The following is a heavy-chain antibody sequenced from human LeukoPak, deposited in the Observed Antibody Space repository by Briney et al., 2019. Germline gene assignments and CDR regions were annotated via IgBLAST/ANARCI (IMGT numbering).Heavy chain of an antibody. CDR1: GGSISSYY. Sequence: SETLSLTCTVSGGSISSYYWTWIRQPPGKGLEWIGYIYYSGSTNYNPSLKSRVTISVDTSKNQFSLKLTSVTAADTAVYYCARGVNSGYFDYCGQGTLVTVTS. D-gene: IGHD1-26*01. CDR3: ARGVNSGYFDY. V-gene: IGHV4-59*01. CDR2: IYYSGST. J-gene: IGHJ4*02.